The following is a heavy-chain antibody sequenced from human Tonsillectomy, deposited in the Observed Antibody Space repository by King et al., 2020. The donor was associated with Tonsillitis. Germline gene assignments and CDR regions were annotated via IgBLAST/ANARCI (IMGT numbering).Heavy chain of an antibody. CDR2: SNAYNGNT. D-gene: IGHD1-1*01. J-gene: IGHJ4*02. V-gene: IGHV1-18*01. CDR1: GYTFNNYA. Sequence: QLVQSGAEVKKPGASVKVSCKTSGYTFNNYAINWVRQAPGQGLEWMGWSNAYNGNTNYEQKFQGRVTMTTDTSKSTAYMEVGSLRFDDTAVYFCARVGYNSYFDFWGQGTLVTVSS. CDR3: ARVGYNSYFDF.